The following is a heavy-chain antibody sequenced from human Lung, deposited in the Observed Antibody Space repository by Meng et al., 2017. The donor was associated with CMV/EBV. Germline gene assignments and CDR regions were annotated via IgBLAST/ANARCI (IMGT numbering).Heavy chain of an antibody. V-gene: IGHV3-7*01. CDR2: INRDGSEK. D-gene: IGHD2-21*01. J-gene: IGHJ4*02. Sequence: LXLTXAASGFRFSTYSMSWVRQAPGKGLEWLASINRDGSEKDYVDSVKGRFTISRDNAKNSLYLVMNSLRAEDTAVYYCASLFCGPTTCYYFDWWGQGTXVTVSS. CDR3: ASLFCGPTTCYYFDW. CDR1: GFRFSTYS.